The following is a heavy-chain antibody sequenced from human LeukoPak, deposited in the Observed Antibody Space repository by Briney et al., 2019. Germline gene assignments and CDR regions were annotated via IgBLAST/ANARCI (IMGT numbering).Heavy chain of an antibody. CDR1: GFTFTTYD. J-gene: IGHJ6*03. D-gene: IGHD1-26*01. Sequence: GGSLRLSCAASGFTFTTYDMHWVRQATGKGLEWVSAIGTTGDTYYPGSVKGRFTISRDNAKNSLYLQMNSLRAEDTAVYYCARDPYSGAYGDSYYYYMDLWGQGTTVTISS. CDR2: IGTTGDT. V-gene: IGHV3-13*01. CDR3: ARDPYSGAYGDSYYYYMDL.